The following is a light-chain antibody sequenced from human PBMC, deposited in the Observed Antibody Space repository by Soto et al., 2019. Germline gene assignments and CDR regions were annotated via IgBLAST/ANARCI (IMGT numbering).Light chain of an antibody. V-gene: IGLV2-23*01. CDR1: SGDIGNYYF. CDR2: DAS. J-gene: IGLJ2*01. Sequence: QSVLTQPASVSGSPGQSITISCTGGSGDIGNYYFVSWYQHHPGKAPKLIIYDASKRPSGISSRFSGSKSGNTASLTISGLQADDEATYYCCSYAGGSTWVFGGGTKLTVL. CDR3: CSYAGGSTWV.